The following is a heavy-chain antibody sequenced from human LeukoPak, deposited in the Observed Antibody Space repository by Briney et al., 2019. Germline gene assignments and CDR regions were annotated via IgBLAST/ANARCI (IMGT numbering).Heavy chain of an antibody. V-gene: IGHV4-61*02. Sequence: SETLSLTCTVSGGSISSGSYYWSWIRQPAGKGLEWIGRIYTSGSTNYNPSLKSRVTISVDTSKNQFSLKLSSVTAADTAVYYCARAPTGDNWFDPWGQGTLVTVSS. J-gene: IGHJ5*02. CDR1: GGSISSGSYY. CDR3: ARAPTGDNWFDP. D-gene: IGHD4-17*01. CDR2: IYTSGST.